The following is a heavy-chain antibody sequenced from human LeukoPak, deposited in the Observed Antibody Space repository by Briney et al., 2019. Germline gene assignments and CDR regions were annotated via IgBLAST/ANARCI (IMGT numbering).Heavy chain of an antibody. CDR2: IRYDGSNK. CDR3: AKDRLIIAAAGTRFDY. D-gene: IGHD6-13*01. J-gene: IGHJ4*02. V-gene: IGHV3-30*02. Sequence: GGSLRLSCAASGFTFSSYGMHWVRQAPGNGLEWVAFIRYDGSNKYYADSVKGRFTISRDNSKNTLYLQMNSLRAEDTAVYYCAKDRLIIAAAGTRFDYWGQGTLVTVSS. CDR1: GFTFSSYG.